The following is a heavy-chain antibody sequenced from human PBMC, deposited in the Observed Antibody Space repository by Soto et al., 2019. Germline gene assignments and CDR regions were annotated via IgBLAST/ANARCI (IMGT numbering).Heavy chain of an antibody. CDR3: AIYDELLRAFDI. CDR2: IIPILGIA. V-gene: IGHV1-69*02. D-gene: IGHD1-7*01. J-gene: IGHJ3*02. CDR1: GGTFSSYT. Sequence: ASVKVSCKASGGTFSSYTISWVRQAPGQGLEWMGRIIPILGIANYAQKFQGRVTITADKSTSTAYMELSSLRSEDTAVYYCAIYDELLRAFDIWGQGTMVTVSS.